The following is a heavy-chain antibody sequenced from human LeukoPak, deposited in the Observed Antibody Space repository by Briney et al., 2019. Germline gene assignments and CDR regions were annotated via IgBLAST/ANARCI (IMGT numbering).Heavy chain of an antibody. V-gene: IGHV4-34*01. Sequence: PSETLSLTCAVYGGSFSGYYWSWIRQPPGKGLEWIGEINHSGSTNYDPSLKSRVTISVDTFKNQFSLKLSSVTAADTAVYYCARGIQLWSGYYYYYGMDVWGQGTTVTVSS. CDR2: INHSGST. J-gene: IGHJ6*02. CDR3: ARGIQLWSGYYYYYGMDV. CDR1: GGSFSGYY. D-gene: IGHD5-18*01.